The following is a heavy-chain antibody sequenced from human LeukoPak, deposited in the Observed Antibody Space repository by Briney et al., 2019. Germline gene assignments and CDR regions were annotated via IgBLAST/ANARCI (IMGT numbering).Heavy chain of an antibody. J-gene: IGHJ4*02. Sequence: TLSLTCPGSGGSISSYYWSWVRPPPGKGLEWIGYIYYSGSTNYSPSLKSRVTISVDTSKNQFSLKLSSVTAADTAVYYCARGPRYCSGGSCYDYWGQGTLVTVSS. CDR2: IYYSGST. D-gene: IGHD2-15*01. V-gene: IGHV4-59*01. CDR1: GGSISSYY. CDR3: ARGPRYCSGGSCYDY.